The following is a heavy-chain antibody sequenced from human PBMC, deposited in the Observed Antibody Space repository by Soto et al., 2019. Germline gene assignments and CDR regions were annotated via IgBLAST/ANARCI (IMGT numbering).Heavy chain of an antibody. D-gene: IGHD3-3*01. CDR2: ISYDGSNK. CDR3: ARPQGSGYLPYYFDY. CDR1: GFTFSSYA. Sequence: QVQLVESGGGVVQPGRSLRLSCAASGFTFSSYAMHWVRQAPGKGLEWVAVISYDGSNKYYADSVKGRFTISRDNSKNTLYLQMNSLRAEDTAVYYCARPQGSGYLPYYFDYWGQGTLVTVSS. J-gene: IGHJ4*02. V-gene: IGHV3-30-3*01.